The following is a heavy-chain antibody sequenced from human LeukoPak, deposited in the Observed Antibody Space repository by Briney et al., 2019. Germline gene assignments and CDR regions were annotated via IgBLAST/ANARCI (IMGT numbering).Heavy chain of an antibody. CDR1: GGSISSYY. D-gene: IGHD6-6*01. J-gene: IGHJ5*02. Sequence: PSETLSLTCTVSGGSISSYYWSWIRQPPGKGLEWIGYIYYSGSTDYNPSLKSRVTISVDTSKNQFSLKLSSVTAADTAVYYCARGDYSSSSRNNQDWFDPWGQGTLVTVSS. CDR3: ARGDYSSSSRNNQDWFDP. V-gene: IGHV4-59*08. CDR2: IYYSGST.